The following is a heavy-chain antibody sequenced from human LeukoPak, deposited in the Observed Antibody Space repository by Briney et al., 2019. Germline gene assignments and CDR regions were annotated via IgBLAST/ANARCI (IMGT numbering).Heavy chain of an antibody. CDR2: IKHDGSET. D-gene: IGHD5-12*01. Sequence: GGSLRLSCAASGFNFRDYWMSWVRQAPGKGLEWVANIKHDGSETHYVASVEGRFTISKDIPKNTLCLQMNGLKTEDTAVYYCVKDRGGYVKYRTFESWGQGTLVTVSS. J-gene: IGHJ1*01. CDR3: VKDRGGYVKYRTFES. V-gene: IGHV3-7*01. CDR1: GFNFRDYW.